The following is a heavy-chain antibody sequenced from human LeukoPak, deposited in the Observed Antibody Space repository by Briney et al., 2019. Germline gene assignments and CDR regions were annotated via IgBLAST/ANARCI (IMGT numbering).Heavy chain of an antibody. Sequence: PGGSLRLSCAASGFTFSTYAMNWVRQAPGKGLEWVSYITNNGSTIYYADSVKGRFTISRDKAENSLYLQMNSLRAEDTAVYYCARRGDTFDIWGQGTMVTVSS. CDR2: ITNNGSTI. CDR1: GFTFSTYA. V-gene: IGHV3-48*03. J-gene: IGHJ3*02. CDR3: ARRGDTFDI.